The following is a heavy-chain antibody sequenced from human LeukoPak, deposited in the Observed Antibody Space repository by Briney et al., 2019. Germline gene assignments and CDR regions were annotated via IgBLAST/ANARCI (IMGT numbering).Heavy chain of an antibody. CDR1: GFTFSTYG. D-gene: IGHD4-23*01. V-gene: IGHV3-30*02. CDR3: AKDQSGNHIDY. CDR2: IRHDGSDK. Sequence: GGSLRLSCVASGFTFSTYGMHWVRQAPGKGLEWVAVIRHDGSDKYYADSVKGRFTISRDNSKNTLYLQMNSLRAEDTAVYYCAKDQSGNHIDYWGQGTLVTVSS. J-gene: IGHJ4*02.